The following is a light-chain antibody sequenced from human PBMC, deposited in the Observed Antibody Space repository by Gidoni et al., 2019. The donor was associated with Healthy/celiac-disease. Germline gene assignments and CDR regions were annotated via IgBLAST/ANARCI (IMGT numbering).Light chain of an antibody. V-gene: IGLV3-19*01. CDR1: SLRSYY. Sequence: SSELTQDPAVSVALGQTVRITCQGDSLRSYYASWYQQKPGQAPVLVIYGKNNRPSGIPDRFSGSRPGNTASLTITGAQAEDEADYYCNSRDSSGNLVVFGGGTKLTVL. CDR2: GKN. CDR3: NSRDSSGNLVV. J-gene: IGLJ2*01.